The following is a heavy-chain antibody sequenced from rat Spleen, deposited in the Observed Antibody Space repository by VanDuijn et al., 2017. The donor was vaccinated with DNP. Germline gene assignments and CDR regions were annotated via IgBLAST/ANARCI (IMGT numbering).Heavy chain of an antibody. J-gene: IGHJ2*01. CDR3: ARSYYGYNYFDY. CDR1: GFSLPSYH. CDR2: IQSCGIT. V-gene: IGHV2-27*01. D-gene: IGHD1-7*01. Sequence: QVQLKESGPGLVQPSQTLYLTCTVSGFSLPSYHVHWVRQPPGNGLEWMGRIQSCGITEYNSALKSRLSISRDTSKSQVFLKMNSVQTEDTAMYFCARSYYGYNYFDYWGQGVMVTVSS.